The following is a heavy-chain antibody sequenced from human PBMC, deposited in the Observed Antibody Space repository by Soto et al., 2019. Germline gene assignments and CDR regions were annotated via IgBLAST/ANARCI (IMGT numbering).Heavy chain of an antibody. Sequence: QVQLVQSGAEVKKPGSSVKVSCKASGGTFSSYAISWVRQAPGQGLEWMGGIIPIFGTANYAQKFQGRVTITADESTSTAYMELSSLRSKDTAVYYCARDWGLGRDSSAPRDAFDIWGQGTMVTVSS. D-gene: IGHD3-22*01. CDR2: IIPIFGTA. CDR3: ARDWGLGRDSSAPRDAFDI. V-gene: IGHV1-69*12. CDR1: GGTFSSYA. J-gene: IGHJ3*02.